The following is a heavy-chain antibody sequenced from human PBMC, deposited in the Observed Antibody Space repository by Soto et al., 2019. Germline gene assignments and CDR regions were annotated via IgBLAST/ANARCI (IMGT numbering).Heavy chain of an antibody. CDR1: GCTFSSYA. CDR2: IIPIFGTA. J-gene: IGHJ4*02. D-gene: IGHD3-22*01. Sequence: SVKVSCKASGCTFSSYAISWVRQAPGQGREWMGGIIPIFGTANYAQKFQGRVTITADESTSTAYMELSSLRSEDRAVYYCARTGYDYDSSALSPSTTPIDYWGKGKLVPVS. CDR3: ARTGYDYDSSALSPSTTPIDY. V-gene: IGHV1-69*13.